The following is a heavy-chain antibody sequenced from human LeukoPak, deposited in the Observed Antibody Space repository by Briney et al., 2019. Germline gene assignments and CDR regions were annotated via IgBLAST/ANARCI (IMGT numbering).Heavy chain of an antibody. D-gene: IGHD3-22*01. Sequence: GGSRRLTRFVSGEPRSSYEMSSVRQAHGKELEWVAVISYDGSNKYYADSVKGRFTISRDNSKNTLYLQMNSLRAEDTAVYYCARVGTYYYDSSGYPADAFDIWGQGTMVTVSS. CDR3: ARVGTYYYDSSGYPADAFDI. V-gene: IGHV3-30*01. CDR1: GEPRSSYE. J-gene: IGHJ3*02. CDR2: ISYDGSNK.